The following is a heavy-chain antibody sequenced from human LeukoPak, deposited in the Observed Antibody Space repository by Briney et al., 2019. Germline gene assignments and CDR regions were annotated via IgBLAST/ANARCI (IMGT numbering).Heavy chain of an antibody. D-gene: IGHD1-26*01. CDR1: GFTFSSYA. V-gene: IGHV3-23*01. CDR2: ISGSGGST. J-gene: IGHJ5*02. CDR3: VSLYSGSYFGWFDP. Sequence: GGSLRLSCAASGFTFSSYAMSWVRQAPGKGLEWVSAISGSGGSTYYADSVKGRFTISRDNSKNTLYLQMNSLRAEDTAVYYCVSLYSGSYFGWFDPWGQGTLVTVSS.